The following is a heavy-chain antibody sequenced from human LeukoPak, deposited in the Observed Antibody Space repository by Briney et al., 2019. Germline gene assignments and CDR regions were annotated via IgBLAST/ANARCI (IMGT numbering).Heavy chain of an antibody. CDR1: GFTFGDYA. D-gene: IGHD2-21*01. Sequence: PGGSLRLSCTASGFTFGDYAMSWVRQAPGKGLEWVGFIRSKAYGGTTEYAASVKGRFTISRDDSKSIAYLQMNSLKTEDTAVYYCTSDPEYCGGDCYSFGYWGQGTLVTVSS. V-gene: IGHV3-49*04. J-gene: IGHJ4*02. CDR3: TSDPEYCGGDCYSFGY. CDR2: IRSKAYGGTT.